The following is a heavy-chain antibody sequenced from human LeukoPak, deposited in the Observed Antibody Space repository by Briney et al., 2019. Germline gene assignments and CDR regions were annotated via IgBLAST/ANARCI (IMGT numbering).Heavy chain of an antibody. CDR1: GFTFSNYA. J-gene: IGHJ4*02. CDR3: ARVLLTGYYYDY. CDR2: INANGGGT. Sequence: GGSLRLSCAASGFTFSNYAMHWVRQAPGMGLEYVSAINANGGGTYYADSVKGRFTISRDNSKRTLYLQLGSLRAEDMAVYFCARVLLTGYYYDYWGQGTLVTVSS. D-gene: IGHD3-9*01. V-gene: IGHV3-64*02.